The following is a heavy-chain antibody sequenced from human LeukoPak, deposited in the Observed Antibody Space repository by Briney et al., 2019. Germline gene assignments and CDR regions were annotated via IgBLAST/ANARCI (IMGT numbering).Heavy chain of an antibody. CDR3: AKDQRPDSGYDIDY. CDR1: GFTFSTYS. D-gene: IGHD5-12*01. J-gene: IGHJ4*02. Sequence: GGSLTLSCAASGFTFSTYSMSWVRQAPRKGLEWVSVIFPSGGTTYYADSVKGRFTISRDNSKNTLYLQMHSLRAEDTAVYYCAKDQRPDSGYDIDYWGQGTLVTVSS. CDR2: IFPSGGTT. V-gene: IGHV3-23*01.